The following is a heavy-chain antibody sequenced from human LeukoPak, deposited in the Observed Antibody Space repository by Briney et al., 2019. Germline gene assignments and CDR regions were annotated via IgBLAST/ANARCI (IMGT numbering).Heavy chain of an antibody. J-gene: IGHJ4*02. D-gene: IGHD1-1*01. Sequence: GGSLRLSCAASGFTFSDYAMSWFRQAPGKGLDWVSAVSGSGGSAYYADSVKGRFTISRDNSKNTLSLQMNSLRAEDTAVYYCAKASLERYYFDYWGQGTLVTVSS. CDR2: VSGSGGSA. CDR1: GFTFSDYA. CDR3: AKASLERYYFDY. V-gene: IGHV3-23*01.